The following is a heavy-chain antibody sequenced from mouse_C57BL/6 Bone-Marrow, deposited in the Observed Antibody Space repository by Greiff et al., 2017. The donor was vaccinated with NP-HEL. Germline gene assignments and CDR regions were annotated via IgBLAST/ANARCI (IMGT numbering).Heavy chain of an antibody. CDR1: GFTFSSYA. V-gene: IGHV5-9-1*02. D-gene: IGHD1-1*01. Sequence: EVKVVESGEGLVKPGGSLKLSCAASGFTFSSYAMSWVRQTPEKRLEWVAYISSGGDYIYYADTVKGRFTISRDNARNTLYLQMSSLKSEDTAMYYCTREGPPYYGSSYGDYFDYWGQGTTLTVSS. J-gene: IGHJ2*01. CDR2: ISSGGDYI. CDR3: TREGPPYYGSSYGDYFDY.